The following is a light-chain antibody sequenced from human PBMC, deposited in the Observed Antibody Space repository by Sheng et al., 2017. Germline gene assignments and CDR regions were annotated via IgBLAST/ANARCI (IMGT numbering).Light chain of an antibody. V-gene: IGLV2-23*02. Sequence: QSVLTQPPSVSAAPGQKVTISCSGSSSNIGNNYVSWYQQHPGKAPKLMIYEVSKRPSGVSNRFSGSKSGNTASLTISGLQAEDEADYYCCSYAGSSTFYVFGTGTKVTVL. CDR3: CSYAGSSTFYV. CDR1: SSNIGNNY. CDR2: EVS. J-gene: IGLJ1*01.